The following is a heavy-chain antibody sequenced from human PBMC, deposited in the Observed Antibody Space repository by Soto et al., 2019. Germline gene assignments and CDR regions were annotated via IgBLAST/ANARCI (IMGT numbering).Heavy chain of an antibody. D-gene: IGHD1-7*01. CDR3: AKDGKNYYWDY. CDR2: ISWDGGST. CDR1: GFTFDDYT. J-gene: IGHJ4*02. V-gene: IGHV3-43*01. Sequence: EVQLVESGGVVVQPGGSLRLSCADSGFTFDDYTMHWVRQAPGKGLEWVSLISWDGGSTYYADSVKGRFTISRDNSKNSLYLQMNSLRTEDTALYYCAKDGKNYYWDYWGQGTLVTVSS.